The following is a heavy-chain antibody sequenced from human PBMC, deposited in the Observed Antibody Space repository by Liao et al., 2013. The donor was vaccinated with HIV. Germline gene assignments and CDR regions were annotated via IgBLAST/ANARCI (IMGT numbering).Heavy chain of an antibody. D-gene: IGHD1-26*01. V-gene: IGHV4-30-4*08. CDR1: GDSISSINYY. Sequence: QLRLQESGPGLVKPSETLSLTCTVSGDSISSINYYWGWIRQPPGTGLEWIAYIYYSGRPYYNPSLTSRVTISIDTSKNQFSLKLSSVTAADTAVYYCARALTLTGSYYGYFQHWGQGTLVTVSS. CDR2: IYYSGRP. CDR3: ARALTLTGSYYGYFQH. J-gene: IGHJ1*01.